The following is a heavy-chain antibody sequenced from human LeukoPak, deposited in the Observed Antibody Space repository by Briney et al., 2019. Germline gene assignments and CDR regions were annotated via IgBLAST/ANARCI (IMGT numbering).Heavy chain of an antibody. D-gene: IGHD1-26*01. V-gene: IGHV3-21*01. CDR3: ARINGELGVFGY. Sequence: GGSLRLSCAASGFTFSSYSMNWVRQAPGKGLEWVSSISSSSSYIYYADSVKGRFTISRDNAKNSLYLQMNSLRAEDTAVYYCARINGELGVFGYWGQGTLVTVSS. CDR2: ISSSSSYI. CDR1: GFTFSSYS. J-gene: IGHJ4*02.